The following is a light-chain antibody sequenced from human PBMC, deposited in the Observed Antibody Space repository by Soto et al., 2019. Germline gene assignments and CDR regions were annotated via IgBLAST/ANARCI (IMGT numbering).Light chain of an antibody. Sequence: IVFKQSSTTLSLSPGEKAPLSCRASQSVSSYLAWYQQKPGQAPRLLIYDASNRATGIPVRFSGSGSGTDFTLTISRLEPEDFAVYYCQQYDSSPITFGQGTRLE. CDR3: QQYDSSPIT. J-gene: IGKJ5*01. CDR2: DAS. CDR1: QSVSSY. V-gene: IGKV3-20*01.